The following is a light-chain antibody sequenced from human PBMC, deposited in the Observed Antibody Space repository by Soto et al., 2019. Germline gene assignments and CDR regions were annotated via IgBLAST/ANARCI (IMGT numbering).Light chain of an antibody. CDR1: QTISSW. CDR2: KAS. CDR3: QHYNSSSEA. J-gene: IGKJ1*01. Sequence: DIEMTQSPSTLSVSVGDRVTITCRASQTISSWLAWYQQKPGKAPKLLIYKASTLKSGVPSRLSGSGSGTELTLTISSLQPDDFATYYCQHYNSSSEAFGHGTQVDIK. V-gene: IGKV1-5*03.